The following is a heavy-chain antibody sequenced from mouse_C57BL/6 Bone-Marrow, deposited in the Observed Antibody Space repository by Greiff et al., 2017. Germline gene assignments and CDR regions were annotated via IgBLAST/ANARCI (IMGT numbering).Heavy chain of an antibody. CDR3: MSYSNYWYFDV. CDR1: GFTFSGFW. CDR2: INSDGSAK. Sequence: EVKLMETGGGLVQPGGSRGLSCEGSGFTFSGFWMSWVRQTPGKTLEWIGDINSDGSAKNYAPSIKDRFTIFRDNDKITLYLQMSNVRSEDTATYFCMSYSNYWYFDVWGTGTTVTVSS. D-gene: IGHD2-5*01. V-gene: IGHV11-2*01. J-gene: IGHJ1*03.